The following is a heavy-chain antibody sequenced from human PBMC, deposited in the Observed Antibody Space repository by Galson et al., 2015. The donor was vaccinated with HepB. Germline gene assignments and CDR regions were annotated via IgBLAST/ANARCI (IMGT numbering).Heavy chain of an antibody. CDR2: ISTSGSEI. V-gene: IGHV3-11*01. CDR1: GFSFSDFY. J-gene: IGHJ4*02. CDR3: ARQIVMTGLFDS. Sequence: SLRLSCAASGFSFSDFYMSWIRQAPGKGLEWLSYISTSGSEIYYADSVKGRFSISRDNAKKSLYLHLNSVRAEDTAIYYCARQIVMTGLFDSWGQGTLVTVSS. D-gene: IGHD3-16*01.